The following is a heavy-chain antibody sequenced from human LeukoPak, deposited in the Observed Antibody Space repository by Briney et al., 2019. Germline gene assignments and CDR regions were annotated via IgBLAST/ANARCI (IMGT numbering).Heavy chain of an antibody. V-gene: IGHV3-30-3*01. CDR1: GFTFSSYA. CDR2: ISYDGSNK. J-gene: IGHJ6*02. Sequence: GGSLRLSCAASGFTFSSYAMHWVRQAPGKGLEWVAVISYDGSNKYYADSVKGRFTISRDNSKNTLYLQMNSLRAEDTAVYYCARDKSSSWSYYYYGMDVWGQGTTVTVSS. CDR3: ARDKSSSWSYYYYGMDV. D-gene: IGHD6-13*01.